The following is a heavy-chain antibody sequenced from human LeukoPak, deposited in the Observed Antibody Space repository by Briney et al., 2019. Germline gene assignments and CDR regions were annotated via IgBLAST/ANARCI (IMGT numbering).Heavy chain of an antibody. CDR1: GFTFSSYA. V-gene: IGHV3-23*01. Sequence: GGSLRLSCAASGFTFSSYAMSWVRQAPGKGLEWVAAISGSGGSTYYADSVKGRFTISRDNSKNTLYLQMNSLIAEDTAVYYCAKSHGVWFGELLRYRYFAFRGRGTLVTVSS. J-gene: IGHJ2*01. CDR3: AKSHGVWFGELLRYRYFAF. CDR2: ISGSGGST. D-gene: IGHD3-10*01.